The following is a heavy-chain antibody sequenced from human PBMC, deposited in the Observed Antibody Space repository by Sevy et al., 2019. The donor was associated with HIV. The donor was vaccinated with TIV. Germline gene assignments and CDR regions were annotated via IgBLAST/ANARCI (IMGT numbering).Heavy chain of an antibody. Sequence: GGSLRLSCAASGFTFSSYAMSWVRQAPGKGLEWVSAISSSGGSTYYADSVKGRFTISRDNSKNTLYLQMNSLRAEDTAVYYCAKGHYSSGWYGDDAFDIWGQGTMVTVSS. CDR2: ISSSGGST. J-gene: IGHJ3*02. V-gene: IGHV3-23*01. CDR1: GFTFSSYA. CDR3: AKGHYSSGWYGDDAFDI. D-gene: IGHD6-19*01.